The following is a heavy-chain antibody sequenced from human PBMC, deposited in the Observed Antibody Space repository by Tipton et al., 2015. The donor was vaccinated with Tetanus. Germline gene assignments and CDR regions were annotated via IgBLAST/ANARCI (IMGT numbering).Heavy chain of an antibody. J-gene: IGHJ4*02. CDR3: AREADCSGGSCSSGDFDN. Sequence: SLRLSCAASGFIFSSYGIHWVRQAPGKGLEWVAVSWYDGTDQYYADSVKGRFTLSRDNSKNTLYLEMNSLRAEDTALYYCAREADCSGGSCSSGDFDNWGQGTQVTVSS. V-gene: IGHV3-33*01. CDR2: SWYDGTDQ. D-gene: IGHD2-15*01. CDR1: GFIFSSYG.